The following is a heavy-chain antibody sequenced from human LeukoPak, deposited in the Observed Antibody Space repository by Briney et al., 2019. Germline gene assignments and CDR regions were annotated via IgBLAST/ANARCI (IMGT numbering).Heavy chain of an antibody. J-gene: IGHJ4*02. Sequence: PGGSLRLSCAASGFTFSSYGMHWVRQAPGKGLEWVAFIRYDGSNKYYADSVKGRFTISRDNSKNTLYLQMNSLRAEDTAVYYCAKETLLRDSSGPRPSDYWGQGTLVTVSS. CDR3: AKETLLRDSSGPRPSDY. D-gene: IGHD3-22*01. CDR1: GFTFSSYG. CDR2: IRYDGSNK. V-gene: IGHV3-30*02.